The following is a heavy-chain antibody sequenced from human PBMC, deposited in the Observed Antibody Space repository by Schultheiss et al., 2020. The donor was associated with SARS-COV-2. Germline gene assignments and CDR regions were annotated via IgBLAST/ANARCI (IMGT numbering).Heavy chain of an antibody. CDR2: ISAYDGST. J-gene: IGHJ5*02. D-gene: IGHD6-19*01. CDR3: ARVPYSSGWYGWFDP. CDR1: GFTFSSFA. V-gene: IGHV3-23*01. Sequence: GGSLRLSCAASGFTFSSFAMNWVRQAPGKGLECVSAISAYDGSTYYADSVKGRFTISRDNSKNTLYLQMNSLRAEDTAVYYCARVPYSSGWYGWFDPWGQGTLVTVSS.